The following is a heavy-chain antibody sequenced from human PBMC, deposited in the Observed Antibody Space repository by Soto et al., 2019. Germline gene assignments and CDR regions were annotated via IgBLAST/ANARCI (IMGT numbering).Heavy chain of an antibody. Sequence: EVQLLQSGGALVQPGGSLTLSCAASGFTFSSYAMSWVRQAPGKGLEWVSTISGSGGSTYYADSVKGRFTISRDNSKNTLHLQMNSLRAEDTALYYCAKALYGGGNYFDYWGQGTLVTVSS. J-gene: IGHJ4*02. V-gene: IGHV3-23*01. CDR3: AKALYGGGNYFDY. CDR1: GFTFSSYA. CDR2: ISGSGGST. D-gene: IGHD2-8*01.